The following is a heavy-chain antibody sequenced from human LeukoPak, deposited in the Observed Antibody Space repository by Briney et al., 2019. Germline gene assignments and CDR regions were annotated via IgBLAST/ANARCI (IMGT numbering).Heavy chain of an antibody. V-gene: IGHV3-21*01. CDR2: ILPPSTYI. J-gene: IGHJ4*02. D-gene: IGHD3-9*01. Sequence: PGGCLRLSCAASGFTFSSYSMNWVRQAPGKGLEWVSSILPPSTYIYYADSVKGRFSISRDNAKNSLYLQMNSLRAEDTAVYYCARAPYDILTGYSPYYFESWGQGTLITVS. CDR3: ARAPYDILTGYSPYYFES. CDR1: GFTFSSYS.